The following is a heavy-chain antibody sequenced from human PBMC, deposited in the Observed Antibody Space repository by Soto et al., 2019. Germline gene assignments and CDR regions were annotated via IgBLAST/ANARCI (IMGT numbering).Heavy chain of an antibody. J-gene: IGHJ5*02. CDR1: RFTVSSNY. D-gene: IGHD6-13*01. Sequence: GGTLRLSCAASRFTVSSNYMSWARQAPGKGLEWVSVIYSGGSTYYADSVKGRFTISRDNSKNTLYLQMNSLRAEDTAVYYCARVLAAAGYSWFDPWGQGTLGTVSS. CDR3: ARVLAAAGYSWFDP. CDR2: IYSGGST. V-gene: IGHV3-53*01.